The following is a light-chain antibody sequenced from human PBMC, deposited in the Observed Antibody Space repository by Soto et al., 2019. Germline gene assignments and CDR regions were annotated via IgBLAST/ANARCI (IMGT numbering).Light chain of an antibody. CDR3: QQYNSYRT. CDR1: QSISRW. CDR2: DAS. V-gene: IGKV1-5*01. Sequence: DIQMTQSPSTLSASVGDRDTITCRARQSISRWLAWYQQKPGKAPKLLIYDASILESGVPSRFTGSGSGTEFTLTISSLQPDDFATYYCQQYNSYRTFGQGTKVEIK. J-gene: IGKJ1*01.